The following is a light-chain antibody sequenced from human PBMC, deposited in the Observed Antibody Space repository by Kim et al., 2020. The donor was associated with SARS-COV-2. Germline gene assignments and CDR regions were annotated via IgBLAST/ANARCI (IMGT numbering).Light chain of an antibody. CDR3: QQRSNWPPAT. Sequence: SPGERATRSGRASQSVSSYLAWYQQKPGQAPRLLIYDASNRATGIPARFSGSGSGTDFTLTISSLEPEDFAVYYCQQRSNWPPATFGQGTRLEIK. CDR1: QSVSSY. V-gene: IGKV3-11*01. CDR2: DAS. J-gene: IGKJ5*01.